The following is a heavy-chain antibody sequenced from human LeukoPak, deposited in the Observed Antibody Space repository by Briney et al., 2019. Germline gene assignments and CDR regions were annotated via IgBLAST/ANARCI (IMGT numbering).Heavy chain of an antibody. Sequence: GASVKVSCKASGYTFTAYYMHWVRQAPGQGLEWMGWINPNSGGTNYAQKFQGRVTMTRDTSISTAYMELSRPRSDDTAVYYCARGLWFGELFDYCGQGTLVTVSS. J-gene: IGHJ4*02. V-gene: IGHV1-2*02. CDR2: INPNSGGT. D-gene: IGHD3-10*01. CDR3: ARGLWFGELFDY. CDR1: GYTFTAYY.